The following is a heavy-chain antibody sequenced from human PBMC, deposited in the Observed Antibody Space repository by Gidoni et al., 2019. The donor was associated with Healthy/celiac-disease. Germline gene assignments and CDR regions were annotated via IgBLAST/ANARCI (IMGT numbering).Heavy chain of an antibody. Sequence: QVQLQQWGAGLLKPSETLSLTCAVYGGSFSGYYWSWIRQPPGKGLEWIGEINHSGSTNYNPSLKSRVTISVDTSKNQFSLKLSSVTAADTAVYYCARGRPTYSSSWYYGGDYWGQGTLVTVSS. CDR1: GGSFSGYY. J-gene: IGHJ4*02. V-gene: IGHV4-34*01. D-gene: IGHD6-13*01. CDR3: ARGRPTYSSSWYYGGDY. CDR2: INHSGST.